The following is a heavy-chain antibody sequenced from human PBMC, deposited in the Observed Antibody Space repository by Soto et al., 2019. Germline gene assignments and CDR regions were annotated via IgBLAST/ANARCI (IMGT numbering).Heavy chain of an antibody. Sequence: QVQLQESGPGLVKPSGTLSLTCAVSSGSISSSNWWSWVRQPPGKGLEWIGEIYHSGSTNYNPSLKRRVTISVDKTKTQFSLKLSSVTAEDTAVYYCARDKQAITGTDWYYMDVWGKGTTVTVSS. CDR2: IYHSGST. V-gene: IGHV4-4*02. CDR1: SGSISSSNW. D-gene: IGHD1-20*01. CDR3: ARDKQAITGTDWYYMDV. J-gene: IGHJ6*03.